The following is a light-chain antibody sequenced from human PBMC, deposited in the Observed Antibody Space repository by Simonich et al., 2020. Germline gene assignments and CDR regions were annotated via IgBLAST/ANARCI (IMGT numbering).Light chain of an antibody. Sequence: QSALTQPASVSGSPGPSITISCTGTSSDVCGYNYVSWYQQNPGKAPKLMIYDVSNRPSGFSNRFSGSKSGNTASLTISGLQAEDEADYYCSSYTSSSTWVFGGGTKLTVL. J-gene: IGLJ3*02. V-gene: IGLV2-14*03. CDR3: SSYTSSSTWV. CDR1: SSDVCGYNY. CDR2: DVS.